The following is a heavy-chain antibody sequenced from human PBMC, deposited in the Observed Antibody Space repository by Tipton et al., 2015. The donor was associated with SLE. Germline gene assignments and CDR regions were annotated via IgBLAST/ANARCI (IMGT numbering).Heavy chain of an antibody. CDR3: ARDISSAFDL. D-gene: IGHD6-6*01. CDR1: GFTFSSYD. V-gene: IGHV3-13*01. CDR2: IGTSGDT. J-gene: IGHJ3*01. Sequence: GSLRLSCAASGFTFSSYDMHWVRQPIGGGLEWVSTIGTSGDTCYPDSVKGRFTISRKNAKNSLYLQMNSLTAGDTAVYYCARDISSAFDLWGQGTMVSVSS.